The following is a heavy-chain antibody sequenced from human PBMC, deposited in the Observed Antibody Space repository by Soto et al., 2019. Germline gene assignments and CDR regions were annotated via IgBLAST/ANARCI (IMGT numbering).Heavy chain of an antibody. CDR2: IWYDGSNK. Sequence: QPGGSLRLSCAASGFTFSSYGMHWVRQAPGKGLEWVAVIWYDGSNKYYADSVKGRFTISRDNSKNTLYLQMNSLRAEDTAVYYCARDRYSYGYLLFDYWGQGTLVTVSS. J-gene: IGHJ4*02. CDR1: GFTFSSYG. D-gene: IGHD5-18*01. CDR3: ARDRYSYGYLLFDY. V-gene: IGHV3-33*01.